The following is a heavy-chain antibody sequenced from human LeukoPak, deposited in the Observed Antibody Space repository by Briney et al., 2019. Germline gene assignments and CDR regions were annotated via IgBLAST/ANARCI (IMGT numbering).Heavy chain of an antibody. J-gene: IGHJ4*02. CDR1: GFTFSSYW. CDR3: ARGPPGRYSSSWHY. V-gene: IGHV3-7*01. Sequence: GGSLRLSCAASGFTFSSYWMSWVRKAPGKGLEWVANIKQDGSEKYYVDSVKGRFTISRDNAKNSLYLQMNSLRAEDTAVYYCARGPPGRYSSSWHYWGQGTLVTVSS. D-gene: IGHD6-13*01. CDR2: IKQDGSEK.